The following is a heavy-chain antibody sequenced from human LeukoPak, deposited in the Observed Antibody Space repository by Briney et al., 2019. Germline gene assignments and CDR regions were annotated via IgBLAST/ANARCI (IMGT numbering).Heavy chain of an antibody. Sequence: PGGSLRLSCAAPGFTFSSYWMSWVRQAPGKGLEWVANIKQDGSDKYYVDSVKGRFTISRDNAKNSLYLQMNSLRVEDTAVYYCARDWSPYDYWGQGTLVTVSS. CDR1: GFTFSSYW. CDR2: IKQDGSDK. J-gene: IGHJ4*02. V-gene: IGHV3-7*01. CDR3: ARDWSPYDY.